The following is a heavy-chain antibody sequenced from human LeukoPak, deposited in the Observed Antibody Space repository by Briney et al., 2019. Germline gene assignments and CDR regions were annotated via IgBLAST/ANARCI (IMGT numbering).Heavy chain of an antibody. CDR3: ATAPREGWYFDL. CDR2: FDPEDGET. J-gene: IGHJ2*01. Sequence: ASVKVSCKVSGYTLTELSMHWVRQAPGKGLEWMGGFDPEDGETIYAQKFQGRVTMTEDTSTDTAYMELSSLRSEDTAVYYCATAPREGWYFDLWGRGTLVTVSS. V-gene: IGHV1-24*01. CDR1: GYTLTELS.